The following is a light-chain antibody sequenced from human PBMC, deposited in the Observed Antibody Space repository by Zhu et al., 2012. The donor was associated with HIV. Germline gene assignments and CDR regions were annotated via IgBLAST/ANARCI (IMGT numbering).Light chain of an antibody. CDR1: PAVNNY. J-gene: IGKJ3*01. Sequence: DIQMTQFPSSLSASIGDRVTITCRASPAVNNYLAWYQQKPGQAPKLLIYAASTLQSGVPSRFSGSGSGTDFTLTISSLQPEDVAIYYCQKYKNRPSTFGPGTRVDIK. V-gene: IGKV1-27*01. CDR2: AAS. CDR3: QKYKNRPST.